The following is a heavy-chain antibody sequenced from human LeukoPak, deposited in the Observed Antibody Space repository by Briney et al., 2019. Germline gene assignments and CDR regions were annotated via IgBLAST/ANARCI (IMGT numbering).Heavy chain of an antibody. CDR1: GFTFSSYG. CDR2: ISYDGSNK. D-gene: IGHD3-22*01. V-gene: IGHV3-30*18. J-gene: IGHJ4*02. Sequence: PGGSLRLSCAASGFTFSSYGMHWVRQAPGKGLEWVAVISYDGSNKYYADSVKGRFTISRDNSKNTLYLQMNSLRAEDTAVYYCAKDPQYYYDSSGYYLDYWGQGTLVTVSS. CDR3: AKDPQYYYDSSGYYLDY.